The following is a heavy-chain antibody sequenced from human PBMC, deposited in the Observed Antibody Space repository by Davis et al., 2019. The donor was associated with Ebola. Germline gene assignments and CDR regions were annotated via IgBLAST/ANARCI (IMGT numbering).Heavy chain of an antibody. D-gene: IGHD1-14*01. CDR2: ISYDGSNK. J-gene: IGHJ4*02. V-gene: IGHV3-30*03. Sequence: GESLKISCAASGFTFSSYGMHWVRQAPGKGLEWVAVISYDGSNKYYADSVKGRFTISRDNSKNTLYLQMNSLRAEDTAVYYCARRTPGPDYWGQGTLVTVSS. CDR3: ARRTPGPDY. CDR1: GFTFSSYG.